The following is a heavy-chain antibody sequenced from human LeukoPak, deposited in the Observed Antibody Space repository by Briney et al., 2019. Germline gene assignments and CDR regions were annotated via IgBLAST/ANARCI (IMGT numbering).Heavy chain of an antibody. J-gene: IGHJ4*02. CDR3: ARSTGWSSDLFDY. CDR1: GGSISGYY. V-gene: IGHV4-4*07. Sequence: PSETLSLTCTVSGGSISGYYWNWIRQPAGKGLEWIGRVYTSGTTNYSPSLKSRITMSVDTSKNQFSLRLISVTAADTAVYYCARSTGWSSDLFDYLGQGTLVTVSS. CDR2: VYTSGTT. D-gene: IGHD6-19*01.